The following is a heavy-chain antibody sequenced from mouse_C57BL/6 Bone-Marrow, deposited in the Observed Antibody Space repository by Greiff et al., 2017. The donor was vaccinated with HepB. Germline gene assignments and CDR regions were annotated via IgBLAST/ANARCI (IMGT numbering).Heavy chain of an antibody. J-gene: IGHJ2*01. CDR3: ARHRATVVATPFDY. V-gene: IGHV5-6*01. Sequence: DVQLVESGGDLVKPGGSLKLSCAASGFTFSSYGMSWVRQTPDKRLVWVATISSGGSYTYYPDSVKGRFTISRDNAKNTLYLQMSSLKSEDTAMYYCARHRATVVATPFDYWGQGTTLTVSS. CDR1: GFTFSSYG. CDR2: ISSGGSYT. D-gene: IGHD1-1*01.